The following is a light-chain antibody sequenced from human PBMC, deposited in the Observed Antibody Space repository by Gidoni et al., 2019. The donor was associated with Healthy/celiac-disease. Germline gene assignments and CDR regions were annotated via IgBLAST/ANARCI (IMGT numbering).Light chain of an antibody. Sequence: QAVVTQEPSLTVSLGGTVTLTCGSSTAAVTSGHYPYWFQQKPGQAPRTLIYDTSNKHSWTPARFSGSLLGGKAALTLSGAQPEDEAEYYCLLSYSGARPVVFGGGTKLTVL. J-gene: IGLJ2*01. CDR1: TAAVTSGHY. V-gene: IGLV7-46*01. CDR2: DTS. CDR3: LLSYSGARPVV.